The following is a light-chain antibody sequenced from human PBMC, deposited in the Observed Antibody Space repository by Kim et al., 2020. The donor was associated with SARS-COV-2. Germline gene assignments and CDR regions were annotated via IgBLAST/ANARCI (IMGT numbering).Light chain of an antibody. CDR2: AAS. Sequence: AIQMTQSPSSLSASVGDRVTITCRASQGIRRDLGWYQQKPGKAPKLLIFAASALHSGVPSRFSGSASGTDFTLTITNLQPEDFATYYCLQDYNYPYTFGQGTKLEI. CDR3: LQDYNYPYT. V-gene: IGKV1-6*01. J-gene: IGKJ2*01. CDR1: QGIRRD.